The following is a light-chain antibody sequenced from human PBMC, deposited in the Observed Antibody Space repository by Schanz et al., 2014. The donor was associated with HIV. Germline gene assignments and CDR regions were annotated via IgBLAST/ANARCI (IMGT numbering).Light chain of an antibody. CDR1: SSNIGSNT. J-gene: IGLJ3*02. CDR2: NSY. V-gene: IGLV1-44*01. CDR3: GTWDDSLNGWV. Sequence: QSVLTQPPSASGTPGQRVTISCSGSSSNIGSNTVNWYQQIPGTAPKLLIYNSYHRPSGVPDRFSGSESGTSASLAISGLQSEDEADYYCGTWDDSLNGWVFGGGTKLTVL.